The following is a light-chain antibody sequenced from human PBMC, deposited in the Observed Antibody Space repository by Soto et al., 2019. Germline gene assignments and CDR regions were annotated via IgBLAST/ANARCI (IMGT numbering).Light chain of an antibody. J-gene: IGKJ5*01. CDR3: QQLNSYPIT. Sequence: DIQMTQFPLSLSASVGDRATIPCRASQTSRSHLNWYQQKPGKAPKLLIYLISTLQSGVPSRFSGSGSGTDFTLTISSLHPEDFATYYCQQLNSYPITFGQGTRLEIK. V-gene: IGKV1-9*01. CDR2: LIS. CDR1: QTSRSH.